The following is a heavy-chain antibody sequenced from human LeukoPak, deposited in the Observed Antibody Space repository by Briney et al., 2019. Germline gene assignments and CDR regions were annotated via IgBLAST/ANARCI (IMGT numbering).Heavy chain of an antibody. CDR1: GFTFSTYG. Sequence: GGSLRFSCAASGFTFSTYGMHWVRQAPGTGLEWVAIIYYDGSNKYYADSVKGRFTISRDNSKNTLYLQMSSLRAEDTAVYYCARAARYSSSSNFDYWGQGTLVTVSS. J-gene: IGHJ4*02. V-gene: IGHV3-33*01. CDR2: IYYDGSNK. CDR3: ARAARYSSSSNFDY. D-gene: IGHD6-6*01.